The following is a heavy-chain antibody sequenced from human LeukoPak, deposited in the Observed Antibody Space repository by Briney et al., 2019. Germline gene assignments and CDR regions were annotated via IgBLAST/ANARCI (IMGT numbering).Heavy chain of an antibody. Sequence: GGSLRLSCAASGFTFSSYGMHWVRQAPGKGLEWVAFIRYDGSNKYYADSVKGRFTISRDNSKNTLYLQMNSLRAEDTAVYYCAKEQEEVRFLEWLPPDYWGQGTLVTVSS. V-gene: IGHV3-30*02. CDR2: IRYDGSNK. CDR3: AKEQEEVRFLEWLPPDY. CDR1: GFTFSSYG. D-gene: IGHD3-3*01. J-gene: IGHJ4*02.